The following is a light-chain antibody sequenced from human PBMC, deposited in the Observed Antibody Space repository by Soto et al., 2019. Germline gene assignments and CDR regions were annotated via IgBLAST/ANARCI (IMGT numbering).Light chain of an antibody. CDR3: GTWDSSLCVYV. J-gene: IGLJ1*01. Sequence: QSVLTQPPSMSAAPGQKVTISCSGSSSNIGNNYVSWYRQLPGTAPKLLIYEDIKRPSGIPDRFSGSKSGTSATLGITGLQTGDEADYYCGTWDSSLCVYVFGSGTKLTVL. V-gene: IGLV1-51*02. CDR2: EDI. CDR1: SSNIGNNY.